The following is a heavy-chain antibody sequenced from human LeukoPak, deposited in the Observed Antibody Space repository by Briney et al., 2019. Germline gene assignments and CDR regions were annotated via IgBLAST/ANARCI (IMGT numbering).Heavy chain of an antibody. CDR3: ARVGPANDAFDI. CDR2: INHSGST. V-gene: IGHV4-34*01. CDR1: GGSFSGYY. J-gene: IGHJ3*02. Sequence: PSETLSLTCAVYGGSFSGYYWSWIRQPPGKGLEWIGEINHSGSTNYNPSLKSRVTISVDTSKNQFSLKLSSVTAADTAVYYCARVGPANDAFDIWGQGTMVTVSS. D-gene: IGHD2-15*01.